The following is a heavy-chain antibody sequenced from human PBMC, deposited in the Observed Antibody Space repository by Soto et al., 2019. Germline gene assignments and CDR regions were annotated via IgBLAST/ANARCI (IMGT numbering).Heavy chain of an antibody. Sequence: GGSLRLSCAASGFTFSSYAMSWVRQAPGKGLEWVSYISSGSSTIYYADSVKGRFTISRDDAKNSLYLQMNSLRAEDTAVYYCARDNLVGKTGITMVRGVYWYFDLWGRGTLVTVSS. CDR3: ARDNLVGKTGITMVRGVYWYFDL. J-gene: IGHJ2*01. D-gene: IGHD3-10*01. V-gene: IGHV3-48*01. CDR2: ISSGSSTI. CDR1: GFTFSSYA.